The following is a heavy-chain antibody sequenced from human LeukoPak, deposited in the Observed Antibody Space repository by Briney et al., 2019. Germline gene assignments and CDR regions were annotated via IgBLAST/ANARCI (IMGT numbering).Heavy chain of an antibody. D-gene: IGHD3-10*01. V-gene: IGHV1-2*02. CDR1: GYTLTGYY. CDR3: AREPSGNYFDY. J-gene: IGHJ4*02. Sequence: VASVKVSCKASGYTLTGYYMHWVRQAPGQGLEWMGYINPNSGGTNYAQKFQGRVTMTRDTSISTAYMELRRQRSDDMAVYYCAREPSGNYFDYWGQGTLVTVFS. CDR2: INPNSGGT.